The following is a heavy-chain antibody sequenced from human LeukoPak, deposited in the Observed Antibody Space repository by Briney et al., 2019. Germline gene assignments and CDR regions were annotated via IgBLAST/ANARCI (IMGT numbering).Heavy chain of an antibody. V-gene: IGHV3-15*01. CDR1: GFTFSSAW. CDR3: TTGYGSNWYG. CDR2: IKSKTDGGTT. D-gene: IGHD6-13*01. J-gene: IGHJ4*02. Sequence: GGSLRLSCAASGFTFSSAWMNWVRQAPGKGLEWLGRIKSKTDGGTTDYAAPVKGRFTNSRDDSKNTVYLQMNSLKTEDTAVYYCTTGYGSNWYGWGQGTLVTVSS.